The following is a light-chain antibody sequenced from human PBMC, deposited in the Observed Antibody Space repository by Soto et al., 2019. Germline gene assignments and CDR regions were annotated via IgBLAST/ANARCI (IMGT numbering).Light chain of an antibody. CDR1: QNIRTW. CDR2: QAS. Sequence: DIEMKESPTTLSAPLGDRVTMTCRASQNIRTWLAWYQQKPGKAPRLLMYQASSLKSGVPSRFSGSGSGTELTLTISSLQPDDFATYYCQQYNSYPVTFGQGTMVDIK. V-gene: IGKV1-5*03. CDR3: QQYNSYPVT. J-gene: IGKJ1*01.